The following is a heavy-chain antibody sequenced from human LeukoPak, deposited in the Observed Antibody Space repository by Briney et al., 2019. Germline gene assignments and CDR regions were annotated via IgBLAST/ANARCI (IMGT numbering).Heavy chain of an antibody. D-gene: IGHD3-10*01. Sequence: ASVTVSCTASGYTFTSYYMHWVRQAPGQGLEWMGIINPSGGSTSYAQKFQGRVTMTRDTSTSTVYMELSSLRSEDTAVYYCARDYHGSGSLTTFDYWGQGTLVTVSS. CDR2: INPSGGST. CDR1: GYTFTSYY. J-gene: IGHJ4*02. CDR3: ARDYHGSGSLTTFDY. V-gene: IGHV1-46*01.